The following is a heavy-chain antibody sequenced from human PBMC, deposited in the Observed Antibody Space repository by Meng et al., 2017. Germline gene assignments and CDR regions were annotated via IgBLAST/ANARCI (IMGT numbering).Heavy chain of an antibody. Sequence: SETLSLTCAVYGGSFSGYYWSWIRQPPGKWLEWIGEINHSGRTNYKPSRKSRVTIAVDTSKNQFSLKLSSVTAADTAVYYCARDLALVWDPASDSSSLPGGMDVWGQGTTVTVSS. J-gene: IGHJ6*02. CDR3: ARDLALVWDPASDSSSLPGGMDV. CDR1: GGSFSGYY. D-gene: IGHD6-13*01. V-gene: IGHV4-34*01. CDR2: INHSGRT.